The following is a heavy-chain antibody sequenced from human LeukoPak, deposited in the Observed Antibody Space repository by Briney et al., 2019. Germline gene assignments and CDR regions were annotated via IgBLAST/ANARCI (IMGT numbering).Heavy chain of an antibody. CDR3: ARDPKLRFLEWYDAFDI. V-gene: IGHV1-18*01. CDR1: GYTFTSYG. D-gene: IGHD3-3*01. CDR2: ISAYNGNT. J-gene: IGHJ3*02. Sequence: ASVKVSRKASGYTFTSYGISWVRQAPGQGLEWMGWISAYNGNTNYAQKLQGRVTMTTDTSTSTAYMELRSLRSDDTAVYYCARDPKLRFLEWYDAFDIWGQGTMVTVSS.